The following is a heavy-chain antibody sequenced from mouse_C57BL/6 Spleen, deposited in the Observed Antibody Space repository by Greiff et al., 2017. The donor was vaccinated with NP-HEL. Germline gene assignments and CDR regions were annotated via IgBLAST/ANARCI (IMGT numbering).Heavy chain of an antibody. CDR1: GFTFTDYY. V-gene: IGHV7-3*01. D-gene: IGHD1-1*01. CDR2: IRNKANGYTT. J-gene: IGHJ4*01. Sequence: EVKVEESGGGLVQPGGSLSLSCAASGFTFTDYYMSWVRQPPGKALEWLGFIRNKANGYTTEYSASVKGRFTISRDNSQSILYLQMNALRAEDSATYYCARYSITTVVGNYAMDYWGQGTSVTVSS. CDR3: ARYSITTVVGNYAMDY.